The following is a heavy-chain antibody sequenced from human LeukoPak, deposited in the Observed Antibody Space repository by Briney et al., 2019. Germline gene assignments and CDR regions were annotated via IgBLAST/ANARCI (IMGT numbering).Heavy chain of an antibody. CDR2: INHSGST. D-gene: IGHD2-15*01. Sequence: SETLSLTCAVYGGAFSGYYWSWIRQPPGKGLEWIGEINHSGSTNYDPSLKSRVTMSVDMSKSQFSLNLSSVTAADTAVYYCAREACSGGSYYPDYWGQGTLVTVSS. CDR1: GGAFSGYY. J-gene: IGHJ4*02. V-gene: IGHV4-34*01. CDR3: AREACSGGSYYPDY.